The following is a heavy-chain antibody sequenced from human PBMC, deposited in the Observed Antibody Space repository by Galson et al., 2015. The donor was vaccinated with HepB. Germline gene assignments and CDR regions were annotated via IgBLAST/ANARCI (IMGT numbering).Heavy chain of an antibody. CDR2: ITGEGDST. J-gene: IGHJ5*01. Sequence: SLRLSCAASGFAFDNHAMCWGRQAPGRGLEWISGITGEGDSTFYADSVKGRFTVSKDNSDNMLFLQMNSLRAEDAGLYFCAKGYGLFDSWGQGILVTVSS. V-gene: IGHV3-23*01. CDR1: GFAFDNHA. D-gene: IGHD3-16*01. CDR3: AKGYGLFDS.